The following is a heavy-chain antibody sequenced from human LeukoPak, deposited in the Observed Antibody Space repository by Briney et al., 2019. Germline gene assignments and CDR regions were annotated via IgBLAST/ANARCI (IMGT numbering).Heavy chain of an antibody. CDR3: TKYPYDSSDYFYCLDC. J-gene: IGHJ4*02. V-gene: IGHV3-23*01. CDR1: GFTFSDYA. Sequence: GGSLRLSCAVSGFTFSDYAMGWVRQAPGRGLEWVAGVRISGDRTKYADAVKGRFTISRDNSKSTLYLQMNSLRVEDTAIYYCTKYPYDSSDYFYCLDCWGQGTLVTVSS. CDR2: VRISGDRT. D-gene: IGHD3-22*01.